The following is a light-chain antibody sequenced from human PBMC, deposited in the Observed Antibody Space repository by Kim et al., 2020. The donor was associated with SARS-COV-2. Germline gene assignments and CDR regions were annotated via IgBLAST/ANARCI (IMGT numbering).Light chain of an antibody. CDR1: EDVSHW. CDR2: RAS. Sequence: LSDSVGERVIIACRASEDVSHWLAWYQQTPGKAPKLLIYRASTLNRGVPARFSGSGSGTEFTLTIANLQPDDFAIYFCQQYNRLYTFGQGTKLEI. J-gene: IGKJ2*01. CDR3: QQYNRLYT. V-gene: IGKV1-5*03.